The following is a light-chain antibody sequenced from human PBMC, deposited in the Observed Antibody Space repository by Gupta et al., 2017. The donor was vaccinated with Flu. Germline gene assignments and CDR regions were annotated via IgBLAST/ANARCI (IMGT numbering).Light chain of an antibody. CDR2: EAS. CDR3: QQYNTYPYT. V-gene: IGKV1-5*03. J-gene: IGKJ2*01. CDR1: QSVSTW. Sequence: DIQITQSPSTLPAYVGDRVTITCRASQSVSTWLAWYQQKAGKAPDLLIYEASTLQGGVPSRFSGIGSGTEFTLTISSLQPDDFATYYCQQYNTYPYTFGQGTKVEIK.